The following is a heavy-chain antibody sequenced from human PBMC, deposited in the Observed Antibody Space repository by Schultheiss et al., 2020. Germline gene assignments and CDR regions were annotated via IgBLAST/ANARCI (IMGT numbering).Heavy chain of an antibody. V-gene: IGHV4-38-2*02. CDR1: GGSISSGYY. D-gene: IGHD6-13*01. J-gene: IGHJ6*02. Sequence: SETLSLTCTVSGGSISSGYYWGWIRQPPGKGLEWIGSIYHSGSTYYNPSLKSRVTISVDTSKNQFSLKLSSVTAADTAVYYCARDRASSSWSDYYYGMDVWGQGTTVTVSS. CDR2: IYHSGST. CDR3: ARDRASSSWSDYYYGMDV.